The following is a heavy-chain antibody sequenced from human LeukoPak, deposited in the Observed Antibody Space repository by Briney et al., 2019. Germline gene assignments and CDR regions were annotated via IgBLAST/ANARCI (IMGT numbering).Heavy chain of an antibody. CDR3: ASPHIVVVTAIPVY. CDR1: GFIFSSYA. Sequence: GGSLRLSCAASGFIFSSYAMHWVRQAPGKGLEWVAVISYDGSNKYYADSVKGRFTISRDNSKNTLYLQMNSLRAEDTAVYYCASPHIVVVTAIPVYWGQGTLVTVSS. V-gene: IGHV3-30*04. J-gene: IGHJ4*02. CDR2: ISYDGSNK. D-gene: IGHD2-21*02.